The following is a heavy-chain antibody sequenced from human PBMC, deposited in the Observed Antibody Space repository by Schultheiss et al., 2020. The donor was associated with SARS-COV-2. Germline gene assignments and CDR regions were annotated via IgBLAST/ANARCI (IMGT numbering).Heavy chain of an antibody. CDR3: ARGVRYYFSAMDV. V-gene: IGHV3-23*01. J-gene: IGHJ6*02. D-gene: IGHD3-10*01. CDR2: ISGSGGST. Sequence: GGSLRLSCAASGFSLSSYSINWVRQAPGKGLEWVSAISGSGGSTYYADSVKGRFTISRDNSRNTVDLQMNSLRAEDTALYYCARGVRYYFSAMDVWGQGTPVTVS. CDR1: GFSLSSYS.